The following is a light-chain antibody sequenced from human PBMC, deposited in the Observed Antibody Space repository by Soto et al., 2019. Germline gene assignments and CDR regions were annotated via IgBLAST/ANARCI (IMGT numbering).Light chain of an antibody. V-gene: IGKV1-5*01. CDR1: QSISTW. CDR3: QQYNKWPPYT. CDR2: DAS. Sequence: DIQMTQSPSTLSASVGDRVTITCRASQSISTWLAWYQQKPGKAPKLLIYDASSLESGVPSRFSGRGSGTEFTLTISSLQSEDFAVYFGQQYNKWPPYTFGQGTKVDIK. J-gene: IGKJ2*01.